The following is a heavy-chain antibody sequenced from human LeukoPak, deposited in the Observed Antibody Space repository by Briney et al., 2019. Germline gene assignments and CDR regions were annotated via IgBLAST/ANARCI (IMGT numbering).Heavy chain of an antibody. CDR3: AGVNARPGTSWYFDY. Sequence: GGSLRLSCAASGLTFSNYWMTWVRQAPGKGLEWVANIKEDGSEKYYVDSVKGRFTISRDNAKNSLYLQMNSLRAEDTAVYYCAGVNARPGTSWYFDYWAQGPLVPVS. J-gene: IGHJ4*02. D-gene: IGHD2-2*01. CDR2: IKEDGSEK. CDR1: GLTFSNYW. V-gene: IGHV3-7*01.